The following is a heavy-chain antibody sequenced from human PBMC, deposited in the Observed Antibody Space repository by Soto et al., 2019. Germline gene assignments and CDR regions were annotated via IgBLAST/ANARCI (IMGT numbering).Heavy chain of an antibody. D-gene: IGHD3-3*02. V-gene: IGHV1-18*01. CDR2: ISAYNGNT. CDR3: ARGISEARHSMYYFDY. J-gene: IGHJ4*02. Sequence: ASVKVSCKASGYTFTSYGISWVRQAPGQGLEWMGWISAYNGNTNYAQKLQGRVTMTTDTSTSTAYMELRSLRSDDTAVYYCARGISEARHSMYYFDYWGQGTLVTVSS. CDR1: GYTFTSYG.